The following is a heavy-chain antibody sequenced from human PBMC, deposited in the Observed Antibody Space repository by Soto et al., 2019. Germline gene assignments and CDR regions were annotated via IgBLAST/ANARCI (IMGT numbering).Heavy chain of an antibody. CDR1: GFTFSSYS. D-gene: IGHD3-22*01. Sequence: KPGGSLRLSCAASGFTFSSYSMNWVRQAPGKGLEWVSSISSSSSYIDYADSVKGRFTISRDNAKNSLYLQMNSLRAEDTAVYYCPRDNNRVVTTFQHWGQGTLVTVSS. V-gene: IGHV3-21*01. J-gene: IGHJ1*01. CDR3: PRDNNRVVTTFQH. CDR2: ISSSSSYI.